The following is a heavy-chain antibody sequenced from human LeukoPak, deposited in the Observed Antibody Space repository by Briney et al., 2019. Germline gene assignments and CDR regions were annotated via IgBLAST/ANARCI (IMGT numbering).Heavy chain of an antibody. CDR2: INHSSGST. D-gene: IGHD3-22*01. Sequence: ASVKVSCKASGYTSTSYYMHGVRQAPGQGLEGMGLINHSSGSTIYAQKFQGRVTMTRDTSTSTVYMELSSLRSEDTAVYYCARPSYYDSSGYYEFDYWGQGTLVTVSS. CDR3: ARPSYYDSSGYYEFDY. CDR1: GYTSTSYY. V-gene: IGHV1-46*01. J-gene: IGHJ4*02.